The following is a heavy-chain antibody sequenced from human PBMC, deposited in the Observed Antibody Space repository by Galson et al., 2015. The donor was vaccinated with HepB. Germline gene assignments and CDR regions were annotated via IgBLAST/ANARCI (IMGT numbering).Heavy chain of an antibody. J-gene: IGHJ6*02. CDR2: IDWDDDK. Sequence: PALVKPTQPLTLTCTFSGFSLSTSGMCVSWIRQPPGKALEWLALIDWDDDKYYSTSLKTRLTISKDTSKNQVVLTMTNMDPVDTATYYCARTPRNTAMVQTFEYYYYGMDVWGQGATVTVSS. V-gene: IGHV2-70*01. CDR3: ARTPRNTAMVQTFEYYYYGMDV. D-gene: IGHD5-18*01. CDR1: GFSLSTSGMC.